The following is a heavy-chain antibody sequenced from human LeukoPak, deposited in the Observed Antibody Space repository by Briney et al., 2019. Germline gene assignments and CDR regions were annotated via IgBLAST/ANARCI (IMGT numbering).Heavy chain of an antibody. J-gene: IGHJ5*02. CDR1: GGSFSGYY. CDR3: ARGLGYSSSWSFNRFDP. Sequence: SETLSLTCAVYGGSFSGYYWSWIRQPPGKGLEWIGEINHSGSTNYNPSLKSRVTISVDTSKNQFSLKLSSVTAADTAVYYCARGLGYSSSWSFNRFDPWGQGTLVTVSS. V-gene: IGHV4-34*01. CDR2: INHSGST. D-gene: IGHD6-13*01.